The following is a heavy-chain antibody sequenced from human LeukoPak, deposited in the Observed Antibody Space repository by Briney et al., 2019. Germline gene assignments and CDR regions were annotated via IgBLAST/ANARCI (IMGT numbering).Heavy chain of an antibody. D-gene: IGHD2-2*01. CDR1: GFTFSSYS. CDR3: ARGCGRSSCLYYFDS. V-gene: IGHV3-21*01. Sequence: GGSLRLSCAASGFTFSSYSMNWVRQAPGKGLEWVSSISSSSSYIYYADSVKGRFTISRDNAKNSLYLQMNSLRAEDTAVYYCARGCGRSSCLYYFDSWGQGTLVTVSS. CDR2: ISSSSSYI. J-gene: IGHJ4*02.